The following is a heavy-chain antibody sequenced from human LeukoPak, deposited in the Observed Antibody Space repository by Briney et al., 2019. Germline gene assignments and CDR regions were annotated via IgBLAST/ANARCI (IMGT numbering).Heavy chain of an antibody. CDR3: TKDQIGYSKPIDC. CDR1: GFTFSHYA. V-gene: IGHV3-23*01. D-gene: IGHD4-11*01. CDR2: ASASGANT. Sequence: PGASLRLSCAASGFTFSHYAMSWVRQAPGKGLEWVSTASASGANTYYADSVKGRFTISRDNSKNTLYLQMNSLTAEDTALYYCTKDQIGYSKPIDCCGQGTLVTVSS. J-gene: IGHJ4*02.